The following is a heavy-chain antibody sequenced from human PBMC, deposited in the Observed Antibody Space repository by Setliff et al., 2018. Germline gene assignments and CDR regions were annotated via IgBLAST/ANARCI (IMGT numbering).Heavy chain of an antibody. CDR1: GYTLSNSI. CDR2: ISAYNGKT. Sequence: ASVKVSCKASGYTLSNSILSWVRQAPGQGLEWVGWISAYNGKTYFAQKFQDRVTLTTDTSTNTGYLELRGLRSDDTAVYYCLRLVRYCTKIACQATSGDEVWGLGTLVTVS. D-gene: IGHD2-8*01. J-gene: IGHJ4*02. V-gene: IGHV1-18*01. CDR3: LRLVRYCTKIACQATSGDEV.